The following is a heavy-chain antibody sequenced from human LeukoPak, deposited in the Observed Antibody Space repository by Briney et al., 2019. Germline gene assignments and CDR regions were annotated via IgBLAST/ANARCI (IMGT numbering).Heavy chain of an antibody. CDR2: ISYDGSNK. D-gene: IGHD2-15*01. J-gene: IGHJ4*02. V-gene: IGHV3-30*18. CDR3: AKARLPYCSGGSCSIDY. CDR1: GFTFSSFA. Sequence: PGGSLRLSCAASGFTFSSFAMHWVRQAPGKGLEWVAVISYDGSNKYYADSVKGRFSISRDNSKNTLYLQMNSLRAEDTAVYYCAKARLPYCSGGSCSIDYWGQGTLVTVSS.